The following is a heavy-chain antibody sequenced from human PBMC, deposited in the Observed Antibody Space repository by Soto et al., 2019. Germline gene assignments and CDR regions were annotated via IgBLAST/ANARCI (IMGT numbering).Heavy chain of an antibody. CDR3: AKDPSYNWNMGAPQDV. CDR2: ITYDGSNK. D-gene: IGHD1-20*01. J-gene: IGHJ6*04. CDR1: GFTFSSYW. Sequence: GGSLRLSCVTSGFTFSSYWMTWVRQAPGKGLEWVANITYDGSNKYYVDSVKGRFTISRDNSKNTLYLQMNSLRAEDTAVYYCAKDPSYNWNMGAPQDVWGKGTTVTVSS. V-gene: IGHV3-30*18.